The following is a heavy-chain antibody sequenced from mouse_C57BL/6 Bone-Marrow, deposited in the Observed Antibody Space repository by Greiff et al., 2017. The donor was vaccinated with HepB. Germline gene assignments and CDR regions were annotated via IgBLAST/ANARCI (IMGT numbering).Heavy chain of an antibody. Sequence: EVQRVESGTVLARPGASVKMSCKTSGYTFTSYWMHWVKQRPGQGLEWIGAIYPGNSDTSYNQKFKGKAKLTAVTSASTAYMELSSLTNEDSAVYYCTRTPFYYGYDGAMDYWGQGTSVTVSS. CDR2: IYPGNSDT. J-gene: IGHJ4*01. CDR3: TRTPFYYGYDGAMDY. CDR1: GYTFTSYW. V-gene: IGHV1-5*01. D-gene: IGHD2-2*01.